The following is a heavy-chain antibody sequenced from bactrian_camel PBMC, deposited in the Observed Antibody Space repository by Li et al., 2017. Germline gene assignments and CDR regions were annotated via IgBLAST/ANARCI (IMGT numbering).Heavy chain of an antibody. D-gene: IGHD1*01. CDR1: GYIDSDYL. J-gene: IGHJ4*01. Sequence: QLVESGGGLVQPGGSLRLSCVGSGYIDSDYLMGWFRQAPGKQREGVAAICTGGAGTHYADSVKGRFTISSGSAAVYLQMNDLRPDDTAIYYCAAGFLYPGFNYLETDDYRFWGQGTQVTVS. CDR3: AAGFLYPGFNYLETDDYRF. CDR2: ICTGGAGT. V-gene: IGHV3S54*01.